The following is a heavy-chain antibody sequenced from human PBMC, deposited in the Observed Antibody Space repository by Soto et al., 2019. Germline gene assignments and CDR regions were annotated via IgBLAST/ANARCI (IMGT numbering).Heavy chain of an antibody. D-gene: IGHD3-10*01. Sequence: GASVKVSCKASGYTFTGYYMHWVGQTRGQGLEGVGWINPNSGGTNYAQKFQGWVTMTRDTSISTAYMELSRLKSDDTAVYYCARVVGYYGSVSYYNGLYGMDVWGQGTTVTVSS. CDR1: GYTFTGYY. CDR3: ARVVGYYGSVSYYNGLYGMDV. V-gene: IGHV1-2*04. J-gene: IGHJ6*02. CDR2: INPNSGGT.